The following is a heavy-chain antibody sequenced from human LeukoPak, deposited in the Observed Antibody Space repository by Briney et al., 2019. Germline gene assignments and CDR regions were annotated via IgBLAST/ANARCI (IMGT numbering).Heavy chain of an antibody. J-gene: IGHJ5*02. Sequence: GGSLRLSCAASGFTFSSCAMSWVRRATGRGVEGVSAISGSGCSTYYADPVKGRFTISRDNSKNTLYLQMNSLRAEDTAVYYCAKDSWRSVSSSPFDPWGQGTLVTVSS. CDR2: ISGSGCST. D-gene: IGHD5-12*01. CDR3: AKDSWRSVSSSPFDP. V-gene: IGHV3-23*01. CDR1: GFTFSSCA.